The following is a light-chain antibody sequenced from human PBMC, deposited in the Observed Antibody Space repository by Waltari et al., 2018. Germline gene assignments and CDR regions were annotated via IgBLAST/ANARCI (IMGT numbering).Light chain of an antibody. CDR2: KTN. Sequence: QSMLTQPPSVSGPPGQRVTLLCSVSTSNLGKTYVYWYQQVPGATPRLLSYKTNQPPSGVPDLVCGSGSDTSATLAISGLRSEDEADYYCAAWDDTLSGVVFGGGTKLTVL. J-gene: IGLJ2*01. CDR1: TSNLGKTY. V-gene: IGLV1-47*01. CDR3: AAWDDTLSGVV.